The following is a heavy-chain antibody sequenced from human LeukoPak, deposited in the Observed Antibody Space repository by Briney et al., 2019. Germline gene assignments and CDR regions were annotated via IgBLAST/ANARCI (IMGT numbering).Heavy chain of an antibody. CDR3: AREGIIAVADYFDY. J-gene: IGHJ4*02. Sequence: SETLSLTCAVYGGSFSGYYWSWIRQPPGKGLEWIGEINHSGSTNYNPSLKSRVTISVDTSKNQFSLKLSSVTAADTAVYYCAREGIIAVADYFDYWGQGTLVTVSS. CDR2: INHSGST. V-gene: IGHV4-34*01. D-gene: IGHD6-19*01. CDR1: GGSFSGYY.